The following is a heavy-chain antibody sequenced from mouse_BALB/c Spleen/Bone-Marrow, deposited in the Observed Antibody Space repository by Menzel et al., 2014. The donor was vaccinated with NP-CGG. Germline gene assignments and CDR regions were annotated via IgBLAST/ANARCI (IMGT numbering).Heavy chain of an antibody. CDR1: GFPFTDYY. CDR3: ARDDYYAMDY. V-gene: IGHV7-3*02. J-gene: IGHJ4*01. Sequence: EVKLMESGGGLVQPGGSLRLSCATSGFPFTDYYMSWVRPPPGKALEWLGFIRNKANGYTTEYSASVKGRFTISRDNSQSILYLQMNTLRAEDSATYYCARDDYYAMDYWGQGTSVTVSS. CDR2: IRNKANGYTT.